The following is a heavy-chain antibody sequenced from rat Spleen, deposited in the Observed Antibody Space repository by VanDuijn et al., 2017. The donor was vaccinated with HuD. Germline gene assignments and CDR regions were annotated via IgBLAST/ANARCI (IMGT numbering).Heavy chain of an antibody. D-gene: IGHD2-7*01. CDR2: ISYDGGST. J-gene: IGHJ3*01. Sequence: EVQLVESGGGLVQPGRSLKLSCAASGFTFSDHNMAWVRQAPKKGLEWVATISYDGGSTSYRDSVKGRFTISRDNAKSTLCLHMDSLRSEDTATYYCATAGARISRFAYWGQGTLVTVSS. V-gene: IGHV5-7*01. CDR3: ATAGARISRFAY. CDR1: GFTFSDHN.